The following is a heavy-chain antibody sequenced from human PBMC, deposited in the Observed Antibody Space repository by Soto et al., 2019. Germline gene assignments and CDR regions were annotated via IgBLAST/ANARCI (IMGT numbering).Heavy chain of an antibody. CDR1: GGSISSGDYY. J-gene: IGHJ6*02. D-gene: IGHD2-2*01. Sequence: PSETLSLTCTVSGGSISSGDYYWSWIRQPPGKGLEWIGYIYYSGSTYYNPSLKSRVTISVDTSKNQFSLKLSSVTAADTAVYYCARLHGYCISSSCHGHYAMDVWGQGTTVT. V-gene: IGHV4-30-4*01. CDR3: ARLHGYCISSSCHGHYAMDV. CDR2: IYYSGST.